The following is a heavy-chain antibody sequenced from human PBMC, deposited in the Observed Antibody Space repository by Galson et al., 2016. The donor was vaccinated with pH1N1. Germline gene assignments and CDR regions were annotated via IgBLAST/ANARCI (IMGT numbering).Heavy chain of an antibody. D-gene: IGHD5-12*01. V-gene: IGHV1-69*04. Sequence: SVKVSCKASGVTFSTFAITWVRQAPGQGLEWMGRIIPILGMTNYAQRFHGRVTITADTSTYTAYMELSSLRYDDTAMYYCARDLHYGDDRAFDHWGRGTLVTAS. J-gene: IGHJ4*02. CDR3: ARDLHYGDDRAFDH. CDR2: IIPILGMT. CDR1: GVTFSTFA.